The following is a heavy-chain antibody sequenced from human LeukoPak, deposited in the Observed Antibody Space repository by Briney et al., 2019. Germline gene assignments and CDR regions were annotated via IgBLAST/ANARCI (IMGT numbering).Heavy chain of an antibody. Sequence: SETLSPTCTFSGGSISSSSYYWGWTREPPGKGLEWMGTIFDSGSIYYNPPRKSRLTISVDTSKNQFPLKLSSATAADTAVDYCARHGEGPYGSGSSQDHWGQGTLVTVSS. V-gene: IGHV4-39*01. CDR1: GGSISSSSYY. CDR2: IFDSGSI. D-gene: IGHD3-10*01. CDR3: ARHGEGPYGSGSSQDH. J-gene: IGHJ4*02.